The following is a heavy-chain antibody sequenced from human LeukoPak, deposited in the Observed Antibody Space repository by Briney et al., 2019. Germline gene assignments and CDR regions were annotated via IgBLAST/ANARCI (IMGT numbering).Heavy chain of an antibody. J-gene: IGHJ3*02. CDR2: IKQDGSEK. CDR3: ARDLRGYYGTVRGI. Sequence: GGSLRLSCTAAGFTFDDYGMSWVRQIPGKGLEWVANIKQDGSEKYYVDSVKGRFTISRDNAKNSLYLQMNSLRAEDTAVYYCARDLRGYYGTVRGIWGQGTMVTVSS. CDR1: GFTFDDYG. V-gene: IGHV3-7*01. D-gene: IGHD3-10*01.